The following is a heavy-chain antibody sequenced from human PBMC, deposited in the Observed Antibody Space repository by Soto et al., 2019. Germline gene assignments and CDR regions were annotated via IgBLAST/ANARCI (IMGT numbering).Heavy chain of an antibody. Sequence: ASVKVSCKASGGTFSSYAISWVRQAPGQGLEWMGGIIPIFGTANYAQKFQGRVTITADESTSTAYMELSSLRSEDTAVYYCARSGSYSNWFDPWGQGTLVTVSS. D-gene: IGHD4-4*01. CDR3: ARSGSYSNWFDP. J-gene: IGHJ5*02. CDR1: GGTFSSYA. V-gene: IGHV1-69*13. CDR2: IIPIFGTA.